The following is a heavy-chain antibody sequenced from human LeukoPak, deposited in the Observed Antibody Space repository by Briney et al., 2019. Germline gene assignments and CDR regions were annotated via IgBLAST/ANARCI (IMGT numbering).Heavy chain of an antibody. CDR1: GDSVSGNIVA. CDR2: TYRGSS. J-gene: IGHJ3*02. CDR3: VRGQYSAFDI. D-gene: IGHD2-21*01. Sequence: SQTLSLTCAVSGDSVSGNIVAWHWIRQSPSRGLEWLGRTYRGSSYYAPSMKSRISISPDTSKNQFSLHLNSVTPEDTAVYFCVRGQYSAFDIWGQGTLVIVSS. V-gene: IGHV6-1*01.